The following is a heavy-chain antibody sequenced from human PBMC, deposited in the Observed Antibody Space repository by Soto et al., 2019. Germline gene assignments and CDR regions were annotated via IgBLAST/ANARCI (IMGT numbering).Heavy chain of an antibody. CDR3: AKVRYNWNYDDSYSCDY. CDR2: ISGSGGST. Sequence: EVQLLESGGGLVQPGGSLRLSCAASGFTFSSYAMSWVRQAPGKGLEWVSAISGSGGSTYYADSVKGRFTISRDNSKNTLYLQMNSLRAEDTAVYYCAKVRYNWNYDDSYSCDYWGQGTLVTVSS. J-gene: IGHJ4*02. CDR1: GFTFSSYA. D-gene: IGHD1-7*01. V-gene: IGHV3-23*01.